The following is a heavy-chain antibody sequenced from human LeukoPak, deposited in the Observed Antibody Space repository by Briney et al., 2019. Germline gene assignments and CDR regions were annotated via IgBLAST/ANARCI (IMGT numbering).Heavy chain of an antibody. CDR1: GFTFSSYA. D-gene: IGHD6-13*01. Sequence: PGGSLRLSCAASGFTFSSYAMSWVRQAPGKGLEWVSAISGSGGSTYYADSVKGRFTISRDNSKNTLYLQMNSLRAEDTAVYYCAKDHGSRYVSELYFDYWGQGTLVTVSS. CDR3: AKDHGSRYVSELYFDY. CDR2: ISGSGGST. J-gene: IGHJ4*02. V-gene: IGHV3-23*01.